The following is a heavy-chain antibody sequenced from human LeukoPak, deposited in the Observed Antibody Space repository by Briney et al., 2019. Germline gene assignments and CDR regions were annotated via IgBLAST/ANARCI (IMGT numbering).Heavy chain of an antibody. CDR2: IYYSGST. J-gene: IGHJ5*02. CDR1: GGSISSGGYY. CDR3: ARDAAKWESLWRFDP. Sequence: SQTLSLTCTVSGGSISSGGYYWSWIRQHPGKGLEWIGYIYYSGSTYYNPSLKSRVTISVDTSKNQFSLKLSSVTAADTAVYYCARDAAKWESLWRFDPWGQGTLVTVSS. D-gene: IGHD1-26*01. V-gene: IGHV4-31*03.